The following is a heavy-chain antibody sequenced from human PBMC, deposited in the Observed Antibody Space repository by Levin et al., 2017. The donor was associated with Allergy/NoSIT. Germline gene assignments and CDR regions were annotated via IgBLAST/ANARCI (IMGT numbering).Heavy chain of an antibody. J-gene: IGHJ4*02. CDR1: GFTFSSYS. CDR3: ARTIKQWLRSPSGFDY. D-gene: IGHD5-12*01. CDR2: ISSSSSYI. Sequence: GGSLRLSCAASGFTFSSYSMNWVRQAPGKGLEWVSSISSSSSYIYYADSVKGRFTISRDNAKNSLYLQMNSLRAEDTAVYYCARTIKQWLRSPSGFDYWGQGTLVTVSS. V-gene: IGHV3-21*01.